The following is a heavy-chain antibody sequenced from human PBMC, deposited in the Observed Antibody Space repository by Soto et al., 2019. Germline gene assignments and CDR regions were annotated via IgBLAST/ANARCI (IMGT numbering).Heavy chain of an antibody. D-gene: IGHD1-26*01. V-gene: IGHV4-59*08. Sequence: QVQLQESGPGLVKPSETLSLTCTVSDGSISSYYWSWLRQPPGKGLEWIGYIYDSGSTLYNPSLKSRVTISVDRPNNQFSLKLSFVTAADTAIYYCAGDIRSGSYRFDYWGQGALVTVFS. CDR3: AGDIRSGSYRFDY. CDR1: DGSISSYY. CDR2: IYDSGST. J-gene: IGHJ4*02.